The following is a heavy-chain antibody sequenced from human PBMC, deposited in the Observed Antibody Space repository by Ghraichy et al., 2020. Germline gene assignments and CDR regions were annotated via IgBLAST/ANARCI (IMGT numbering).Heavy chain of an antibody. D-gene: IGHD3-10*01. V-gene: IGHV4-39*01. J-gene: IGHJ4*02. CDR3: ARRSFDYFGSGSEYYFDY. CDR1: GGSISRSGYY. Sequence: SETLSLTCTVSGGSISRSGYYWGWIRQPPGKGLEWIGIIYYSGSTYYNPSLKSRVTISVDTSKNQFSLKLSSVTAADTAVYYCARRSFDYFGSGSEYYFDYWGQGTLVTVSS. CDR2: IYYSGST.